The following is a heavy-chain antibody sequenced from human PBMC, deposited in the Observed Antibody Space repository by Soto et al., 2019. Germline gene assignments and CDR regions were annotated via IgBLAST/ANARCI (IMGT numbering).Heavy chain of an antibody. CDR1: GFTFSSYG. J-gene: IGHJ4*02. D-gene: IGHD3-3*01. CDR3: AKEGSPYYDFWSGYLDY. CDR2: ISYDGSNK. V-gene: IGHV3-30*18. Sequence: GGSLRLSCAASGFTFSSYGMHWVRQAPGKGLEWVAVISYDGSNKYYADSVKGRFTISRDNSKNTLYLQMNSLRAEDTAVYYCAKEGSPYYDFWSGYLDYWGQGTLVTVS.